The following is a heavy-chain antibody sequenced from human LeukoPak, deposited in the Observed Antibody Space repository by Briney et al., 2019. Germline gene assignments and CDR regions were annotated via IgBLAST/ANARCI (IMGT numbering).Heavy chain of an antibody. CDR1: GFTFSSYA. J-gene: IGHJ4*02. CDR2: ISGSGGST. CDR3: AKVMPGGVVVTATSGYFDY. V-gene: IGHV3-23*01. D-gene: IGHD2-21*02. Sequence: PGGSLRLSCAASGFTFSSYAMSWVRQAPGKGLEWVSAISGSGGSTYYADSVKGRFTISRDNSKNTLYLQMNSLRAEDTAVYYCAKVMPGGVVVTATSGYFDYWGQGTLVTVSS.